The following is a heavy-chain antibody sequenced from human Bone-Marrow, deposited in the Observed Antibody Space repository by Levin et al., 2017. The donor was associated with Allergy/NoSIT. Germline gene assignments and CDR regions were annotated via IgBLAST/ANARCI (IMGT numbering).Heavy chain of an antibody. CDR1: GFTFSNVW. J-gene: IGHJ5*02. V-gene: IGHV3-15*01. D-gene: IGHD1-20*01. CDR2: IKSKTDGGTT. CDR3: ATEDNWILDT. Sequence: GESLKISCAASGFTFSNVWMSWVRQAPGKGPEWVARIKSKTDGGTTDYAAPVKGRFTISRYDSKNTLYHQMNSLRTEDTAVYYCATEDNWILDTWGKGTMVTVA.